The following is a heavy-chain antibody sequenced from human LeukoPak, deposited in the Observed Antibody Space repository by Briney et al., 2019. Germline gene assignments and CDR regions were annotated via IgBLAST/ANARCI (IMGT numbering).Heavy chain of an antibody. J-gene: IGHJ4*02. CDR3: ARAPTTAVTPFDY. CDR2: IKQDGSEK. D-gene: IGHD4-23*01. Sequence: GGSLRLSCAASGFTFSSYWMSWVRQAPGKGLEWVANIKQDGSEKYYVDSVKGRFTISRDNAKSSLYLQMNSLRAEDTALYYCARAPTTAVTPFDYWGQGTLVTVSS. V-gene: IGHV3-7*03. CDR1: GFTFSSYW.